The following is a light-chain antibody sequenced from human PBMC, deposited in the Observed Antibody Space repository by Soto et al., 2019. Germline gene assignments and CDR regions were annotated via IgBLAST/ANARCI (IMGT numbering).Light chain of an antibody. CDR2: GVS. V-gene: IGKV3-20*01. Sequence: EIVLTPSPGTLSLFPGERATLSCRASQTITSTHLAWYQQKPGQAPRLLIYGVSNRASGFPDRFSGSGSGTDFTLTISGLEPDDFAVYYCQHYGASPRTFGQGTKVEI. CDR3: QHYGASPRT. J-gene: IGKJ1*01. CDR1: QTITSTH.